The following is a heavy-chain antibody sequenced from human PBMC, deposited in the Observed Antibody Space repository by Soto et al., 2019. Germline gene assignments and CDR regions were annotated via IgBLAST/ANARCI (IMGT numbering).Heavy chain of an antibody. CDR3: ARVERGTVTTVVDAFDI. CDR2: MSHSGGT. Sequence: QVQLQQWGAGLLKPSETLSLTCAVYGGFVSSGSYYWSWIRQPPGKGLEWIGEMSHSGGTHFNPSLKSRVPIWVDTSKNQFSLNIYSVTAADTALYYCARVERGTVTTVVDAFDIWGPGTMVTVSS. D-gene: IGHD1-1*01. J-gene: IGHJ3*02. CDR1: GGFVSSGSYY. V-gene: IGHV4-34*01.